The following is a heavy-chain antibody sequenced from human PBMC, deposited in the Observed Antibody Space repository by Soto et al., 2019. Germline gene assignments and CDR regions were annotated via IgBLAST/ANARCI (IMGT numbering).Heavy chain of an antibody. CDR2: MNPNSGNT. CDR1: GYTFTSYA. Sequence: QVQLVQSGAEVKKPGASVKVSCRASGYTFTSYAINWVRQATGQGLEWMGWMNPNSGNTAYAQKVLSRVTMTRNTSISTAYMELSSLRSEDTAGYYCARERTRGFAPWGQGTLVTVSS. V-gene: IGHV1-8*01. CDR3: ARERTRGFAP. J-gene: IGHJ5*02.